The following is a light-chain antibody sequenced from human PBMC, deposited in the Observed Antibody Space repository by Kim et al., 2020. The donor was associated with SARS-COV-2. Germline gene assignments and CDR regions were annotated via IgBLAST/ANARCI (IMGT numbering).Light chain of an antibody. CDR1: GSKIGAGYV. CDR2: VNS. V-gene: IGLV1-40*01. J-gene: IGLJ2*01. CDR3: QSYDSSLSGPVV. Sequence: IPGTESGSKIGAGYVGDRYQQLPGTAPRHLIYVNSNRPSGVPDRCSGSKSGTSASLAITGLQAEDEADYYCQSYDSSLSGPVVFGGGTQLTVL.